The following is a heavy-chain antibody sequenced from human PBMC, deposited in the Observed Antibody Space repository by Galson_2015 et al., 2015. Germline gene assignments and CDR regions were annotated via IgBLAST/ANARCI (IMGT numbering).Heavy chain of an antibody. Sequence: SLRLSCAASGFTFSSYEMNWVRQAPGKGLEWVSYISSSGGTIYYADSVKGRFTISRDNAKNSLYLQMNSLRAEDTAVYYCARDWYYYDPGGDYWGQGTLVTVSS. CDR1: GFTFSSYE. CDR3: ARDWYYYDPGGDY. CDR2: ISSSGGTI. J-gene: IGHJ4*02. V-gene: IGHV3-48*03. D-gene: IGHD3-22*01.